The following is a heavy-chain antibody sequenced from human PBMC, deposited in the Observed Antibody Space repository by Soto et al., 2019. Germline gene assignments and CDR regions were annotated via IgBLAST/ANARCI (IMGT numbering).Heavy chain of an antibody. CDR1: GYTFTSYG. CDR2: ISAYSGDT. Sequence: ASVKVSCKASGYTFTSYGISWVRQAPGQGLEWMGWISAYSGDTNYEQKLQGRVTMTRDTSTSTAYMELSRLRSDDTAVYYCARDSSITMVRGVIIPVGMDVWGQGTTVTVSS. J-gene: IGHJ6*02. D-gene: IGHD3-10*01. V-gene: IGHV1-18*01. CDR3: ARDSSITMVRGVIIPVGMDV.